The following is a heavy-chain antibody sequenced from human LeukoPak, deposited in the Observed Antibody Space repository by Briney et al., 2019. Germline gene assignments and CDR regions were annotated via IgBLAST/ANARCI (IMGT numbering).Heavy chain of an antibody. J-gene: IGHJ5*02. CDR2: ISGNKGGT. CDR1: GFTFSDYV. D-gene: IGHD3-22*01. Sequence: GGTLRLSCAASGFTFSDYVMTWVRQAPGKGLEWVSAISGNKGGTYYADSVKGRFTISRDNSKNTLYLQMNSLRAEDTAVCYCARDTPYYDSSGYLQNWFDPWGQGTLVTVSS. V-gene: IGHV3-23*01. CDR3: ARDTPYYDSSGYLQNWFDP.